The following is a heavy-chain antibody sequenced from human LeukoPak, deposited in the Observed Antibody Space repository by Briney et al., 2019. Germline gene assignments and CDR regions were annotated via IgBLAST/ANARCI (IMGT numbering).Heavy chain of an antibody. J-gene: IGHJ5*02. Sequence: PSETLSLTCTVSGGSISSYYWSWIRQPAGKGLEWIGRIYTSGSTNYNPSLKSRDTMSVDTSKNQFSLKLSSVTAADTAVYYCARDVTTVTTRHNWFDPWGQGTLVTVSS. CDR3: ARDVTTVTTRHNWFDP. D-gene: IGHD4-17*01. V-gene: IGHV4-4*07. CDR2: IYTSGST. CDR1: GGSISSYY.